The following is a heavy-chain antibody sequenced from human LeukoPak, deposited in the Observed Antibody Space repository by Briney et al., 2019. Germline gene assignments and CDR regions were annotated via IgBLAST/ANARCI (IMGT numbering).Heavy chain of an antibody. V-gene: IGHV3-30-3*01. CDR1: GFTFSSYA. CDR2: ISYDGSNK. CDR3: ARDPDRFPFNYFDY. Sequence: QPGRSLRLSCAASGFTFSSYAMHWVRQAPGKGLEWVAVISYDGSNKYYADSVKGRFTISRDNSKNTLYLQMNSLRAEDTAVYYCARDPDRFPFNYFDYWGQGTLVTVPS. J-gene: IGHJ4*02. D-gene: IGHD3-3*01.